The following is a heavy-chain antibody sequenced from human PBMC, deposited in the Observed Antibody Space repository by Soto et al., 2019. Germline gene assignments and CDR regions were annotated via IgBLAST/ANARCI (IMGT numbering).Heavy chain of an antibody. D-gene: IGHD3-10*01. J-gene: IGHJ3*02. V-gene: IGHV3-21*01. CDR1: GFTFSSYS. Sequence: GGSLRLSCAASGFTFSSYSMNWVRQAPGKGLEWVSSISSSSSYIYYADSVKGRFTISGDSAKNSLYLQMNSLRAEDTAVYYCASSPGGAFDIWGQGTMVTVSS. CDR2: ISSSSSYI. CDR3: ASSPGGAFDI.